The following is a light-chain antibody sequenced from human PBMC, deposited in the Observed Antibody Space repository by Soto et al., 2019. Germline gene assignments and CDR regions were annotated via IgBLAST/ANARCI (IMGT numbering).Light chain of an antibody. CDR1: QSISPW. Sequence: DIQMTQSPSTLSASVGDRVTITCRASQSISPWLAWYQQKPGKAPKLLIYKASSLESGVPSRFSGSGSGTEFNLTISSLQPDDFVTYFCQQYNSYSRTFGQGTKVQIK. CDR3: QQYNSYSRT. V-gene: IGKV1-5*03. CDR2: KAS. J-gene: IGKJ1*01.